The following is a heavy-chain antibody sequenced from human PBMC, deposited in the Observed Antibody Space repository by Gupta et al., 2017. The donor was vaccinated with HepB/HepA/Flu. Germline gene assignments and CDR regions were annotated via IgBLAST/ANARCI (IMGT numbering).Heavy chain of an antibody. CDR3: SMRLDY. Sequence: EVQLVESGGALVQPGGSLRLSCAASGFTFSNSWMDWVRQAPGKGLEWVANIRQDGSEKYYVDSVKGRFTISRDNAKNSLYLEMNSLRAEDTAVYYCSMRLDYWGQGTLVTVSS. CDR1: GFTFSNSW. CDR2: IRQDGSEK. V-gene: IGHV3-7*01. J-gene: IGHJ4*02.